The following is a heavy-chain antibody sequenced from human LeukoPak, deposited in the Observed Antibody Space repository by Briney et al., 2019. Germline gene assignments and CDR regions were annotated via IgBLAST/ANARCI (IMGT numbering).Heavy chain of an antibody. J-gene: IGHJ4*02. CDR1: GFTFSSYW. D-gene: IGHD4-17*01. CDR2: IKQGGSEK. CDR3: ARLNYGDYFDY. V-gene: IGHV3-7*01. Sequence: GGSLTLSCAASGFTFSSYWMSWVRQAPGKGLEWVANIKQGGSEKYYVDSVKGRFTISRDNAKNSLYLQMNSLRAEDTAVYYCARLNYGDYFDYWGQGTLVTVSS.